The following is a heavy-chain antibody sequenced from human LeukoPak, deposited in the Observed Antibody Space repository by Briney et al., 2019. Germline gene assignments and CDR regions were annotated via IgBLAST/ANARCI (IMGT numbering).Heavy chain of an antibody. CDR1: GGSISSSNW. D-gene: IGHD3-16*02. Sequence: SGTLSLTCAVSGGSISSSNWWSWVRQPPGKGLEWIEEIYHSGSTNYNPSLKSRVTISVDKSKNQFSLKLSSVTAADTAVYYCASSGLRLGELSFDYWGQGTLVTVSS. V-gene: IGHV4-4*02. CDR2: IYHSGST. CDR3: ASSGLRLGELSFDY. J-gene: IGHJ4*02.